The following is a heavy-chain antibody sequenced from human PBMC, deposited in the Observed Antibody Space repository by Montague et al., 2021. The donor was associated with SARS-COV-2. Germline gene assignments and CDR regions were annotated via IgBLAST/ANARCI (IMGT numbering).Heavy chain of an antibody. Sequence: SETLSLTCTVSGGSISSYYWSWIRQPPGKGLEWIGYIYYSGSTNYNPSLKSRVTISVDTSKNQFSLKLSSVTAADTAVYYCARRRLTLLWSGMDVWGQGTTVTVSS. CDR3: ARRRLTLLWSGMDV. D-gene: IGHD3-10*01. J-gene: IGHJ6*02. CDR1: GGSISSYY. V-gene: IGHV4-59*08. CDR2: IYYSGST.